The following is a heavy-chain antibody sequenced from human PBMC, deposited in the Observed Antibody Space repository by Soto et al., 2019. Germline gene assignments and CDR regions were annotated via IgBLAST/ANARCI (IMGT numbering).Heavy chain of an antibody. J-gene: IGHJ4*02. CDR3: ARHGGITKIDY. V-gene: IGHV4-59*08. D-gene: IGHD3-3*01. CDR1: GGSISSYY. Sequence: SETLSLTCTVSGGSISSYYWSWIRQPPGKGLEWIGYIYYSGSTNYNPSLKSRVTISVDTSKNQFSLKLSSVTAADTAVYYCARHGGITKIDYWGQGTLVTVSS. CDR2: IYYSGST.